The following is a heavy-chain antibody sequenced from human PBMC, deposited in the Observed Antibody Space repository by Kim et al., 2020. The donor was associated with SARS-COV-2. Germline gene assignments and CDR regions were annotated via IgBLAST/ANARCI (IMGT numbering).Heavy chain of an antibody. CDR2: ISWNSDSI. CDR1: GFTFGDYS. V-gene: IGHV3-9*01. Sequence: GGSLRLSCVASGFTFGDYSMHWVRQTPGKGLEWVSGISWNSDSIGYADSVKGRLTISRDNAKNSLYLQMKSLRAEDTALYYCAKCPINSYYFDYWGQGTLVTVSS. D-gene: IGHD2-21*01. J-gene: IGHJ4*02. CDR3: AKCPINSYYFDY.